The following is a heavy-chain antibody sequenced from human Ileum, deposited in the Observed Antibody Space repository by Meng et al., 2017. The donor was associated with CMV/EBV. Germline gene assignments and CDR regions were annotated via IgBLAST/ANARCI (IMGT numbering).Heavy chain of an antibody. Sequence: GESLKISCAASGFSFNSYTMNWVRQAPGKGLEWLSSISRSGSFIYYADSVMGRFTISRDNANNSLYLQMNSLRAEDTAVYYCARECLGPCSGPSCAYFDYWGQGNLVTVSS. V-gene: IGHV3-21*01. J-gene: IGHJ4*02. CDR3: ARECLGPCSGPSCAYFDY. D-gene: IGHD2-2*01. CDR1: GFSFNSYT. CDR2: ISRSGSFI.